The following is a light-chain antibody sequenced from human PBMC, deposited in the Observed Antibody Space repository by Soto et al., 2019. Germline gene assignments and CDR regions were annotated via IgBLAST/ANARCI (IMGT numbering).Light chain of an antibody. CDR1: ISNIENNY. V-gene: IGLV1-51*01. Sequence: QSVLAQPRSVSAAPGQKFTIACSGSISNIENNYVSWYQQLPGTAPKLLIYDNNKRPSGIPDRFSGSKYGTSATLGITGLQTGDEADYHCGTWDSSLSAHVFGTGTKVTVL. J-gene: IGLJ1*01. CDR2: DNN. CDR3: GTWDSSLSAHV.